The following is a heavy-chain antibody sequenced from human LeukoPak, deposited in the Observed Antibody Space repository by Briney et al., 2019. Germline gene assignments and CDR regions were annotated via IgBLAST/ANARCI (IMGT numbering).Heavy chain of an antibody. CDR2: ISAYNGNT. J-gene: IGHJ3*01. V-gene: IGHV1-18*04. D-gene: IGHD4-17*01. Sequence: ASVKVSCKASGYTFTSYGISWVRQAPGQGLEWMGWISAYNGNTNYTQKLQGRVTMTTDTSTSTAYMELRSLRSGDTAVYYCARGRVDYGDYASWGQRTMVTVSS. CDR3: ARGRVDYGDYAS. CDR1: GYTFTSYG.